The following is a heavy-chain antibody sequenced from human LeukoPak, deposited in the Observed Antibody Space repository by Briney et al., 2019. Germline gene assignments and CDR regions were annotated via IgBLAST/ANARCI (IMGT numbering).Heavy chain of an antibody. CDR2: ISYDGSNK. CDR1: GFTFSSYA. Sequence: GGSLRLSCASSGFTFSSYAMHWVRQAPGKGLEWVAVISYDGSNKYYADSVKGRFTISRDNSKNTLYLQMNSLRAEDTAVYYCARASYDSSGGAFDICGQGTMVTVSS. V-gene: IGHV3-30*01. J-gene: IGHJ3*02. CDR3: ARASYDSSGGAFDI. D-gene: IGHD3-22*01.